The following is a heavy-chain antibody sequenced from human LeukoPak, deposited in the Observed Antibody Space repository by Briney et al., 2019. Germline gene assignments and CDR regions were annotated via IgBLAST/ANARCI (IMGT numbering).Heavy chain of an antibody. D-gene: IGHD2-8*01. CDR2: SYYSDST. V-gene: IGHV4-59*01. Sequence: SETLSLTCTVSGASISSYYWSWLRQPPGKRLEYIGYSYYSDSTNYNPSLKSRVTISVDTSKNQFSLKLSSVTAADTAVYYCARGYCTNGVCYSPHFDYWGQGTLVTVSS. CDR1: GASISSYY. CDR3: ARGYCTNGVCYSPHFDY. J-gene: IGHJ4*02.